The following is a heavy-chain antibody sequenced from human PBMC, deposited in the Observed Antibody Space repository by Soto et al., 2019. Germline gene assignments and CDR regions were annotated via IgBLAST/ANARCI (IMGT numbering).Heavy chain of an antibody. Sequence: GGSLRLSCAASGFTIDDYAMHWVRQAPGTGLEWVSVISWDSNSIGYADSVKGRFTISRDNAKNSLYLQMNSLRTEDAAFYYCARDIGENQLLYEALDIWGQGSMVTVSS. CDR2: ISWDSNSI. V-gene: IGHV3-9*01. J-gene: IGHJ3*02. CDR1: GFTIDDYA. CDR3: ARDIGENQLLYEALDI. D-gene: IGHD2-2*01.